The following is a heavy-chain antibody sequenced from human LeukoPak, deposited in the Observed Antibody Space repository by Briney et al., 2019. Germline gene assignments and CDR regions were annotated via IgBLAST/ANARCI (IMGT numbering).Heavy chain of an antibody. V-gene: IGHV3-74*01. J-gene: IGHJ4*02. Sequence: PGGSLRLSCAASGFTFSNYWMHWVRQAPGKGLVWVSRINSDGSSTIYADSVKGRFTISRDNAKNTLYLQMNSLRAEDTAVYYCTTPYPYYDILTGYRPFDYWGQGTLVTVSS. D-gene: IGHD3-9*01. CDR2: INSDGSST. CDR1: GFTFSNYW. CDR3: TTPYPYYDILTGYRPFDY.